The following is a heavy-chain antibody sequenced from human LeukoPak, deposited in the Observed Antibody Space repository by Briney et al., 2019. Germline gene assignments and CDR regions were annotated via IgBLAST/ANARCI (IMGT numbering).Heavy chain of an antibody. J-gene: IGHJ4*02. V-gene: IGHV3-7*01. CDR1: GFTFSDYW. CDR3: ATARGGYYEDLTGLYNTPIDY. CDR2: ISDDGSER. D-gene: IGHD3-22*01. Sequence: GGSLRLSCEAPGFTFSDYWMSWVRQAPGKGLEWVASISDDGSERYYVDSVKGRFTISRDNAKKSLFLQMASLRAEDTAVYYCATARGGYYEDLTGLYNTPIDYWGQGALVIVSS.